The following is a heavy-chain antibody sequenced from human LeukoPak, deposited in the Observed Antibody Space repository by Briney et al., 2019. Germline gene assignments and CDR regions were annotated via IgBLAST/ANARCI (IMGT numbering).Heavy chain of an antibody. CDR3: ARVTGYMIEDYFDY. V-gene: IGHV4-59*08. CDR1: GVSISSYY. J-gene: IGHJ4*02. Sequence: SETLSLTCTVSGVSISSYYWSCIRQPPGKGLEWIGSIYYSGITNYNPSLKSRVTISVDTSKNQFSLKLSSVTAADTAVYYCARVTGYMIEDYFDYWGQGTLVTVSS. D-gene: IGHD3-22*01. CDR2: IYYSGIT.